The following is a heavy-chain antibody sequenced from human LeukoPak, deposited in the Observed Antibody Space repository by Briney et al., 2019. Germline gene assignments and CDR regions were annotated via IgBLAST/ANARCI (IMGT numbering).Heavy chain of an antibody. Sequence: PSETLSLTCAVYGGSFSGNYWTLIRQTPGRGLEWIGESSPTGDITGYNPSLKGRATISVDSSENQFSLKLTSVTAADTGVYYCARVPDFIARPCDSWGPGALVNVSS. CDR2: SSPTGDIT. J-gene: IGHJ4*02. CDR1: GGSFSGNY. CDR3: ARVPDFIARPCDS. V-gene: IGHV4-34*01. D-gene: IGHD2-21*01.